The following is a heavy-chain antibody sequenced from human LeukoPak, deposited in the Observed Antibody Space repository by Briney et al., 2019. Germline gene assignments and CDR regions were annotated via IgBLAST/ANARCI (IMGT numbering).Heavy chain of an antibody. D-gene: IGHD3-3*01. CDR3: AGRYYDFWSGQSADDAFDI. V-gene: IGHV5-51*01. CDR1: GYSFTSYW. Sequence: GESLEISCKGSGYSFTSYWIGWVRQMPGKGLEWMGIIYPGDSDTRYSPSFQGQVTISADKSISTAYLQWSSLKASDTAMYYCAGRYYDFWSGQSADDAFDIWGQGTMVTVSS. CDR2: IYPGDSDT. J-gene: IGHJ3*02.